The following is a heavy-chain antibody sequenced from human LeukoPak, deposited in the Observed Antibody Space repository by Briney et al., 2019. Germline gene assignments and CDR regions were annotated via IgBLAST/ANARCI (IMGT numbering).Heavy chain of an antibody. CDR1: GFTFSSYS. D-gene: IGHD3-10*01. Sequence: GGSLRLSCAASGFTFSSYSMTWVRQAPGKGLEWVSYISSSSSTIYYADSVKGRFTISRDNAKNSLCLQMNSLRDEDTAVYYCARGSKFVYYYGSDYYGMDVWGQGTTVTVSS. CDR3: ARGSKFVYYYGSDYYGMDV. J-gene: IGHJ6*02. V-gene: IGHV3-48*02. CDR2: ISSSSSTI.